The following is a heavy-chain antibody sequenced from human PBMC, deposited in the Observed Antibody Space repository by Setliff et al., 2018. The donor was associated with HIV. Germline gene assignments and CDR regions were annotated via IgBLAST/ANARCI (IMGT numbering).Heavy chain of an antibody. J-gene: IGHJ5*02. CDR2: IYGSSGST. CDR3: AKGQDGLRYNWFDP. Sequence: GGSLRLSCAASGFTFSNYAMSWVRQAPGKGLEWVSAIYGSSGSTNYADSVKGRFTISRDNSKNMLYLQMNSLRAEDTAVYYCAKGQDGLRYNWFDPWGHGILVTVSS. CDR1: GFTFSNYA. V-gene: IGHV3-23*01.